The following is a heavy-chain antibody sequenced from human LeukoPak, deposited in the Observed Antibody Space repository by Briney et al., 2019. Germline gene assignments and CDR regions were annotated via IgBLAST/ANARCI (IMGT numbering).Heavy chain of an antibody. CDR3: TTGGYCDSSGYYAYFDY. CDR1: GFTFSNAW. V-gene: IGHV3-15*01. J-gene: IGHJ4*02. Sequence: GGSLRLSCAASGFTFSNAWMSWVRQAPGKGLEWVGRIKSKTDGGTTDYAAPVKGRFTISRDDSKNTLYLQMNSLKTEDTAVYYCTTGGYCDSSGYYAYFDYWGQGTLVTVSS. CDR2: IKSKTDGGTT. D-gene: IGHD3-22*01.